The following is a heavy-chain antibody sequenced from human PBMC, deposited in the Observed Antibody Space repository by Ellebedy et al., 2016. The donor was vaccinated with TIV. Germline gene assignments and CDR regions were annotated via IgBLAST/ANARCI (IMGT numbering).Heavy chain of an antibody. D-gene: IGHD2-15*01. V-gene: IGHV3-23*01. CDR1: GFTFSSYA. CDR2: ISGSGGST. J-gene: IGHJ4*02. Sequence: GESLKISCAASGFTFSSYAMSWVRQAPGKGLEWVSAISGSGGSTYYADSVKGRFTISRDNSKNTLYLQMNSLRAEDTAVYYCAKDGILSGVAATSRFDYWGQGTLVTVSS. CDR3: AKDGILSGVAATSRFDY.